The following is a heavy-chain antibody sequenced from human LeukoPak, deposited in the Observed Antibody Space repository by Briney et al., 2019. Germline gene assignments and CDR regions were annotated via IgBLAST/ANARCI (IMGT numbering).Heavy chain of an antibody. CDR2: ISGSSSYT. D-gene: IGHD5-24*01. J-gene: IGHJ4*02. Sequence: GGSPRLSCAASGFTFSDYYMSWIRQAPGKGLEWVSYISGSSSYTNYADSVKGRFTISRDNAKNSLYLQMDSLRAEDTAVYYCTRGGGYNSNDYWGQGALVTVSS. CDR3: TRGGGYNSNDY. CDR1: GFTFSDYY. V-gene: IGHV3-11*05.